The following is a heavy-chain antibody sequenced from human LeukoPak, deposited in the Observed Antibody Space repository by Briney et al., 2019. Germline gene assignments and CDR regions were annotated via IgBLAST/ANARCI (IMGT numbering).Heavy chain of an antibody. D-gene: IGHD6-19*01. CDR2: ISSSSSYI. Sequence: GGSLRLSCAASGFTFSSYSMNWVRQAPGKGLEWVSSISSSSSYIYYADSVKGRFTIPRDNAKNSLYLQMNSLRAEDTAVYYCARRPSSGWPFDYWGQGTLVTVSS. J-gene: IGHJ4*02. CDR1: GFTFSSYS. V-gene: IGHV3-21*01. CDR3: ARRPSSGWPFDY.